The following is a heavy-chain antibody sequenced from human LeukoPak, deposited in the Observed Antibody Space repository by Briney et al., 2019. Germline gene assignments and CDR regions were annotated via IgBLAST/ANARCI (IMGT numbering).Heavy chain of an antibody. Sequence: HPGGSLGLSCAVSGFTFSSYWMSWVRQAPGKRLEWVANIKEDGTEKYYQDSVKGRFTISRDNAKNSLYLQMNSLRAEDTAVYYCAREVVLSTSAWFEYWGQGTLVTVSS. D-gene: IGHD3-22*01. V-gene: IGHV3-7*01. CDR2: IKEDGTEK. CDR3: AREVVLSTSAWFEY. CDR1: GFTFSSYW. J-gene: IGHJ4*02.